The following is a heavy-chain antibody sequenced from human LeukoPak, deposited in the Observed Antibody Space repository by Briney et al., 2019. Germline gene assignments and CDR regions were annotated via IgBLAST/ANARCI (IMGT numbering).Heavy chain of an antibody. D-gene: IGHD3-22*01. CDR1: GYTFSDYG. J-gene: IGHJ5*02. CDR3: ARAVLSRWSLLQWFDP. CDR2: IRPYNGYT. V-gene: IGHV1-18*01. Sequence: GASVKVSFKASGYTFSDYGITWVRPAPGQGLEWMGYIRPYNGYTNYAENLQGRVTMTTDTSTNTVSMELRSLRSDDTAVYYCARAVLSRWSLLQWFDPWGQGTLVTVSS.